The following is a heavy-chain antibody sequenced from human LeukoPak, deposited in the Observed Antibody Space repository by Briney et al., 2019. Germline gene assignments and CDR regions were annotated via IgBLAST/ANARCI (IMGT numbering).Heavy chain of an antibody. Sequence: GGSLRLSCAASGFSINTYWMPWVRKFPGKGPVWVSRIDSDGIITTYADSAKGRFTMSRDNAKNTVYLQMNSLRDEDTAVYYCARDKDGPGASIDYWGQGTLVTVSS. V-gene: IGHV3-74*01. J-gene: IGHJ4*02. CDR3: ARDKDGPGASIDY. CDR2: IDSDGIIT. CDR1: GFSINTYW. D-gene: IGHD1-26*01.